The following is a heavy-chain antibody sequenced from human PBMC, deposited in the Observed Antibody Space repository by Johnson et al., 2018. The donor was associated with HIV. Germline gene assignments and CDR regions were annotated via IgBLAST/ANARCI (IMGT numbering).Heavy chain of an antibody. J-gene: IGHJ3*02. Sequence: MQLVESGGGVVQPGRSLRLSCAASGFTFSSYAMHWVRQAPGKGLEWVSYISSSGSTIYYADSVKVRFTISRDNSKNTLYLQMNSLRAEDTAVYYCAREATYYDYVWGSYAFDIWGQGTMVTVSS. CDR2: ISSSGSTI. CDR3: AREATYYDYVWGSYAFDI. V-gene: IGHV3-48*01. D-gene: IGHD3-16*01. CDR1: GFTFSSYA.